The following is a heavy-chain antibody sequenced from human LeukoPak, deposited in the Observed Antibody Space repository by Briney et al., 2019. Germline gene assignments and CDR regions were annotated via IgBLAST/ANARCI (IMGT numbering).Heavy chain of an antibody. D-gene: IGHD3-10*01. CDR3: AALFGGY. V-gene: IGHV1-8*03. CDR2: MNPNSGNT. Sequence: ASVKVSCKSSGYTFTNYAISWVRQAPGQGLEWMGWMNPNSGNTGYAQKFQGRVTITRNTSISTAYMELSSLRSEDTAVYYCAALFGGYWGQGTLVTVSS. J-gene: IGHJ4*02. CDR1: GYTFTNYA.